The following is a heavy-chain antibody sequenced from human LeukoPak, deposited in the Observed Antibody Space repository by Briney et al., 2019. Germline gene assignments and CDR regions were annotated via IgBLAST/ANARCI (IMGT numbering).Heavy chain of an antibody. D-gene: IGHD3-10*01. CDR3: ARVSSGSSDY. Sequence: GGSLRLSCAASGFTVSSNYMSWVRQAPGKGLEWVSVIYSGGSTYYADSVKGRLTISRDNSKNTLYLQMNSLRAEDTAVYYCARVSSGSSDYWGQGTLVTVSS. CDR1: GFTVSSNY. V-gene: IGHV3-53*01. J-gene: IGHJ4*02. CDR2: IYSGGST.